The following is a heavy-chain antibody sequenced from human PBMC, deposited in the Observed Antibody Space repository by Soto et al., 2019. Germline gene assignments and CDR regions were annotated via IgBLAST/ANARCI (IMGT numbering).Heavy chain of an antibody. CDR3: ARELLLLYSNPPPSEYYYYGMDV. V-gene: IGHV3-11*01. J-gene: IGHJ6*02. CDR1: GFTFSDYY. Sequence: PGGSLRLSCAASGFTFSDYYMSWIRQAPGKGLEWVSYISSSGSTIYYADSVKGRFTISRDNAKNSLYLQMNSLRAEDTAVYYCARELLLLYSNPPPSEYYYYGMDVWGQGTTVTVSS. D-gene: IGHD4-4*01. CDR2: ISSSGSTI.